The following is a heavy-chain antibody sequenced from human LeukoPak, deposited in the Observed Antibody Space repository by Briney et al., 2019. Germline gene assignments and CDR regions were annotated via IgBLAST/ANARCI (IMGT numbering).Heavy chain of an antibody. D-gene: IGHD3-16*02. CDR1: GGSISSGGYY. Sequence: PSQTLSLTCTVSGGSISSGGYYWSWIRRHPGKGLEWIGFIYYSGSTYYNPSLKSRVTFSVDTSKNQFSLKLSSVNAADTAVYYCARAVYDYIWGSYRFDYWGQGTLVTVSS. J-gene: IGHJ4*02. V-gene: IGHV4-31*03. CDR3: ARAVYDYIWGSYRFDY. CDR2: IYYSGST.